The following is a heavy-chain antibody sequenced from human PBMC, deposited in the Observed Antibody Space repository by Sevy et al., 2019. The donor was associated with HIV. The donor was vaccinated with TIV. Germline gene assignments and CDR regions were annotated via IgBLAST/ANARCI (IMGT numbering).Heavy chain of an antibody. J-gene: IGHJ6*02. CDR2: ISAYNGNT. Sequence: ASVKVSCKASGYTFTSYGISWVRLAPGQGLEWMGWISAYNGNTNYAQKLQGRVTMTTDTSTSTAYMELRSLRSDDTAVYYCARVLGFWSGYPNYYYYGMDVWGQGTTVTVSS. D-gene: IGHD3-3*01. V-gene: IGHV1-18*01. CDR3: ARVLGFWSGYPNYYYYGMDV. CDR1: GYTFTSYG.